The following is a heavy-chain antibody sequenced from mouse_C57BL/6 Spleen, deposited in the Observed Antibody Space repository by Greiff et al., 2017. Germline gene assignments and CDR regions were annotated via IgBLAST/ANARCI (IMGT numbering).Heavy chain of an antibody. CDR3: ARQGLRSYYFDD. Sequence: EVQLVESGGGLVQPGGSLKLSCAASGFTFSDYYMYWVRQTPEKRLEWVAYISNGGGSTYYPDTVKGRFTISRDNAKNTLYLQMSRLKSEDTAMYYCARQGLRSYYFDDWGQGTTLTVSS. J-gene: IGHJ2*01. CDR1: GFTFSDYY. D-gene: IGHD1-1*01. CDR2: ISNGGGST. V-gene: IGHV5-12*01.